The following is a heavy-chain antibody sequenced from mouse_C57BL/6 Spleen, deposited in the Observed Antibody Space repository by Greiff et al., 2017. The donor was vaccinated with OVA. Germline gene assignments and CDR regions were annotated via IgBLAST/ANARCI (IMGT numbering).Heavy chain of an antibody. CDR1: GFTFTDYY. CDR3: ARVTGTGVFDY. J-gene: IGHJ2*01. Sequence: EVKVVESGGGLVQPGGSLSLSCAASGFTFTDYYMSWVRQPPGKALEWLGFISNKANGYTTEYSASVKGRFTISRDNSQSILYLQMNALRAEDSATYYCARVTGTGVFDYWCQGTTLTVSS. V-gene: IGHV7-3*01. CDR2: ISNKANGYTT. D-gene: IGHD4-1*01.